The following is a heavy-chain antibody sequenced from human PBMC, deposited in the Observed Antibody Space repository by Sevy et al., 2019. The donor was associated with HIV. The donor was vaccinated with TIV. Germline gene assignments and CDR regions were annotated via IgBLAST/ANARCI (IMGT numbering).Heavy chain of an antibody. J-gene: IGHJ4*02. D-gene: IGHD6-19*01. Sequence: GGSLRLSCVTSGFTFSSYAMSWVRQTPGKGLEWVSAIGGSADYTYYADSVKGRFTISRDNSKNSLYLQMNSLRAEDTAVYYCARGSKQWLAYDYWGQGTLVTVSS. CDR1: GFTFSSYA. CDR2: IGGSADYT. V-gene: IGHV3-23*01. CDR3: ARGSKQWLAYDY.